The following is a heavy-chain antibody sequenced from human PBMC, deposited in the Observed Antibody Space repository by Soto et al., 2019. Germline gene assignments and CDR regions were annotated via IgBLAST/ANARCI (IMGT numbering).Heavy chain of an antibody. Sequence: PGGSLRLSCAASGFTVSSYAMHWVRQAPGKGLEWVTVISYDGSNKYYADSVKGRFTISRDNSKNTLYLQMNSLRAEDTAVYYCARDSGYDNNWFDPWGQGTLVTVS. CDR3: ARDSGYDNNWFDP. CDR2: ISYDGSNK. V-gene: IGHV3-30-3*01. J-gene: IGHJ5*02. CDR1: GFTVSSYA. D-gene: IGHD5-12*01.